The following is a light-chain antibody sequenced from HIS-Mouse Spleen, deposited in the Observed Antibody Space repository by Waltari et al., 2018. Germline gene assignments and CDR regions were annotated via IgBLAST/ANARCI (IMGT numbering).Light chain of an antibody. J-gene: IGLJ2*01. CDR1: SSNIGAGYD. CDR2: GNR. CDR3: QSYDSSLSGSRV. Sequence: QSVLTQPPSVSGAPGQRVTISCTGSSSNIGAGYDVHWYQQLPGTAPNLLIYGNRNRPSGVPDRFAGAKSGTSASRAITGLQAEDEADYYCQSYDSSLSGSRVFGGGTKLTVL. V-gene: IGLV1-40*01.